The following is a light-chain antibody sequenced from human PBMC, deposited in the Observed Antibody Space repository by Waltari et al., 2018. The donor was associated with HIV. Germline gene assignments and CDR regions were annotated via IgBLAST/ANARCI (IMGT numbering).Light chain of an antibody. J-gene: IGLJ1*01. CDR1: VSNFGPAK. CDR2: RNN. Sequence: QSVLIQAPSASGTPGQTILISCSGNVSNFGPAKISWFQQFPGAAPKVLIYRNNRRPSGVPDRFSGSKSGTSASLIIGGLRSEDEASYSCATWAGNVFVFGGGTEVAVL. V-gene: IGLV1-47*01. CDR3: ATWAGNVFV.